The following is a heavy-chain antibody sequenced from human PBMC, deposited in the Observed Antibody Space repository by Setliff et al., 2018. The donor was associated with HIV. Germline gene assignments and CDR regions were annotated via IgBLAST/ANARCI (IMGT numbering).Heavy chain of an antibody. CDR2: IKPDGSSI. D-gene: IGHD1-1*01. CDR1: GFSISSYW. Sequence: PGGSLRLSCAASGFSISSYWMHWVRQTPGKGLVWVSRIKPDGSSITYADSVKGRFTISRDNAKNTVYLQMNSLSAEDAAVYYCTRDPTTSGWYFDLWGRGTLVTVSS. CDR3: TRDPTTSGWYFDL. V-gene: IGHV3-74*01. J-gene: IGHJ2*01.